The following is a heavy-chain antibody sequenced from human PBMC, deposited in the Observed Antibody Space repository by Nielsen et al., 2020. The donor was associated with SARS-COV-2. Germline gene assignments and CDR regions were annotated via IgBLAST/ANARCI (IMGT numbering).Heavy chain of an antibody. CDR2: IYHRGST. D-gene: IGHD7-27*01. CDR1: GGSISSSSYY. J-gene: IGHJ4*02. CDR3: ARDCSCGLGSSPSYYFDY. Sequence: SETLSLTCTVSGGSISSSSYYWGWIRQPPGKGLEWIGEIYHRGSTNYSPSLKTRVTISVDKSKNQFSLELRSVTAADTAVYYCARDCSCGLGSSPSYYFDYWGQGTLVTVSS. V-gene: IGHV4-39*07.